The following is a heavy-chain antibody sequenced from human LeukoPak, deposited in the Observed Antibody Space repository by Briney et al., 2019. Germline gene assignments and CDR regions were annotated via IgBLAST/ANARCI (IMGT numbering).Heavy chain of an antibody. CDR1: GGSISSSSYY. D-gene: IGHD6-19*01. V-gene: IGHV4-61*01. J-gene: IGHJ4*02. CDR2: IYYSGST. Sequence: SETLSLTCTVSGGSISSSSYYWSWIRQPPGKGLEWIGYIYYSGSTNYNPSLKSRVTISVDTSKNQFSLKLSSVTAADTAVYYCARGVVAVAGTGRDDYWGQGTLVTVSS. CDR3: ARGVVAVAGTGRDDY.